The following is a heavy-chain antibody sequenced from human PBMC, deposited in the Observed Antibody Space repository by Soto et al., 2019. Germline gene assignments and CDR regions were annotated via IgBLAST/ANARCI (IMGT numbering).Heavy chain of an antibody. CDR3: AKDGCTNGVCYLFDY. D-gene: IGHD2-8*01. Sequence: GSLRLSCXASGFTFSSYAMSWVRQAPGKGLEWVSAISGSGGSTYYADSVKGRFTISRDNSKNTLYLQMNSLRAEDTAGYNCAKDGCTNGVCYLFDYWGQGTLVTVSS. J-gene: IGHJ4*02. CDR1: GFTFSSYA. V-gene: IGHV3-23*01. CDR2: ISGSGGST.